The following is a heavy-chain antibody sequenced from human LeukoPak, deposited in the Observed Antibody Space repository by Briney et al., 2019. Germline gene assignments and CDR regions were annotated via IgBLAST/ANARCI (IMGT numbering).Heavy chain of an antibody. D-gene: IGHD4-11*01. CDR3: ARDQDYSNPAADDAFDI. Sequence: GGSLRLSCAASGFTFSSYAMHWVRQAPGKGLEWVAVISYDGSNKYYADSVKGRFTISRDNSKNTLYLQMNSLRAEDTAVYYCARDQDYSNPAADDAFDIWGQGTMVTVSS. CDR2: ISYDGSNK. V-gene: IGHV3-30-3*01. J-gene: IGHJ3*02. CDR1: GFTFSSYA.